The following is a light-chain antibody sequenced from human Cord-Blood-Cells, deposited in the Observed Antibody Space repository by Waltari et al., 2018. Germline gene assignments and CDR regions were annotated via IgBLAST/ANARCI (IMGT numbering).Light chain of an antibody. V-gene: IGLV3-19*01. CDR2: GKN. CDR1: SHRSYY. J-gene: IGLJ3*02. Sequence: SSELTQDPAVSVALGQTVRITCHGDSHRSYYASWYQQKPGQAPVLVINGKNNRPSGIPDRVSGSSSGNTASLTIAGAQAEDEADYYCNSRDSSGNHWVFGGGTKLTVL. CDR3: NSRDSSGNHWV.